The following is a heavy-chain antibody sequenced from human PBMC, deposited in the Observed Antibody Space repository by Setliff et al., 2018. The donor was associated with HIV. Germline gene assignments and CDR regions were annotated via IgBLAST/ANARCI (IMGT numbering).Heavy chain of an antibody. CDR3: ARGHFFGSGRYYNTPFDY. V-gene: IGHV5-51*01. CDR1: GYSFTSYW. J-gene: IGHJ4*02. D-gene: IGHD3-10*01. Sequence: GESLKISCKGSGYSFTSYWIAWLRQMPGKGLEWMGIIYPYDSDTRYSPSFQGQVTISADKSISTAYVQWSGLKASDTAMYYCARGHFFGSGRYYNTPFDYWGQGTLVTVSS. CDR2: IYPYDSDT.